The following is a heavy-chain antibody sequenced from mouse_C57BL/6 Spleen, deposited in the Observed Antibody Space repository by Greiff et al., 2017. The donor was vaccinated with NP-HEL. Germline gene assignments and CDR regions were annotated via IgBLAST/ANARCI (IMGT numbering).Heavy chain of an antibody. CDR2: IYPGSGNT. CDR1: GYSFTSYY. J-gene: IGHJ3*01. D-gene: IGHD2-4*01. V-gene: IGHV1-66*01. Sequence: QVQLKQSGPELVKPGASVKISCKASGYSFTSYYIHWVKQRPGQGLEWIGWIYPGSGNTKYNEKFKGKATLTADTSSSTAYMQLSSLTSEDSAVYYCATYYDYAWFAYWGQGTLVTVSA. CDR3: ATYYDYAWFAY.